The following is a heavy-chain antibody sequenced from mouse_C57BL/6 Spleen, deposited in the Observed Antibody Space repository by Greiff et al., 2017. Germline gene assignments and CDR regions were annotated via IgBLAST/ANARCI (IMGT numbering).Heavy chain of an antibody. D-gene: IGHD1-1*01. CDR3: ARDGSRKDFDY. J-gene: IGHJ2*01. V-gene: IGHV1-69*01. Sequence: QFQLQQPGAELVMPGASVKLSCKASGYTFTSYWMHWVKQRPGQGLEWIGEIDPSDSYTNYNQKFKGKSTLTVDKSSSTAYMQLSSLTSEDSAVYYCARDGSRKDFDYWGQGTTLTVSS. CDR2: IDPSDSYT. CDR1: GYTFTSYW.